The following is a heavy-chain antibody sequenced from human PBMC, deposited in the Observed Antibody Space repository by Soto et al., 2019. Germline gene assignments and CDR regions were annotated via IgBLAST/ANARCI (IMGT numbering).Heavy chain of an antibody. CDR2: IYYSGST. Sequence: SETLSLTCTVSGGSISSYYWSWIRQPPGKGLEWIGYIYYSGSTNYNPSLKSRVTISVDTSKNQFSLKLSSVTAADTAVYYCARAAIFGVVVRRINWFDPWGQGTLVTVSS. CDR3: ARAAIFGVVVRRINWFDP. D-gene: IGHD3-3*01. CDR1: GGSISSYY. J-gene: IGHJ5*02. V-gene: IGHV4-59*01.